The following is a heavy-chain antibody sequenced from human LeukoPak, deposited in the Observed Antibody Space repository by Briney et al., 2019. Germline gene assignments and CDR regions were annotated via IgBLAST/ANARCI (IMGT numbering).Heavy chain of an antibody. V-gene: IGHV3-33*01. CDR2: IWYDGSNK. Sequence: GGSLRLSCAASGFTFSSYGMHWVRQAPGKGLEWVAVIWYDGSNKYYADSVKGRFTISGDNSKNTLYLQMNSLRAEDTAVYYCARPAYSSSWYLDYWGQGTLVTVSS. D-gene: IGHD6-13*01. CDR1: GFTFSSYG. CDR3: ARPAYSSSWYLDY. J-gene: IGHJ4*02.